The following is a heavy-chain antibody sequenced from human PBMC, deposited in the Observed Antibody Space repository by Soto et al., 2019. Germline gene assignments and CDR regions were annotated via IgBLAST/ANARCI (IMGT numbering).Heavy chain of an antibody. V-gene: IGHV1-18*01. CDR1: GFSFTDYG. D-gene: IGHD2-21*02. Sequence: ASVKVSCKASGFSFTDYGFTWVRQAPGEGLEWMGWISAYTGNTNYAQKVQDRVTMSTDTSTSTAYLGLRSLRSDDTAVYYRARQLAYCGGDCFTEPVDYWGQGTLVTVSS. J-gene: IGHJ4*02. CDR3: ARQLAYCGGDCFTEPVDY. CDR2: ISAYTGNT.